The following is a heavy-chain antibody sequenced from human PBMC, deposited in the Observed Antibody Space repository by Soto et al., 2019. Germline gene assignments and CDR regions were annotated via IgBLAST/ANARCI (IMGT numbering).Heavy chain of an antibody. CDR3: TTDLIVPAAIPWWDP. CDR1: GFTFSNAW. CDR2: IKSKTDGGTT. Sequence: PGGSLRLSCAAPGFTFSNAWMSWVRQAPGKGLEWVGRIKSKTDGGTTDYAAPVKGRFTISRDDSKNTLYLQMNSLKTEDTAVYYCTTDLIVPAAIPWWDPWGQGTRVTV. J-gene: IGHJ5*02. D-gene: IGHD2-2*01. V-gene: IGHV3-15*01.